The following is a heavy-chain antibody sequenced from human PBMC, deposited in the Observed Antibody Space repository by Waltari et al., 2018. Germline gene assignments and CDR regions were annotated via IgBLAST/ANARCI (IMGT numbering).Heavy chain of an antibody. J-gene: IGHJ5*02. Sequence: QVQLQESGPGLVKPSQTLSLTCTVSGGSISSGSYYWSWIRQPAGKGLEWIGRIYASGSTNYNPSLKSRVTISVDTSKNQFSLKLSSVTAADTAVYYCAADPGWFDPWGQGTLVTVSS. CDR3: AADPGWFDP. CDR1: GGSISSGSYY. V-gene: IGHV4-61*02. CDR2: IYASGST.